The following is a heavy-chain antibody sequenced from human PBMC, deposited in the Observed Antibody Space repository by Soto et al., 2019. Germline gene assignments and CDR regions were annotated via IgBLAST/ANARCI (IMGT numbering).Heavy chain of an antibody. CDR3: AKGSIESSASVDN. V-gene: IGHV3-23*01. CDR1: GFSFSSYA. J-gene: IGHJ4*02. Sequence: EVQLLDSGGGLVQPGGSLRLSCAASGFSFSSYAMVWVRQAPGKGLEWGSVISARGGRLYFADSVKGLFTISRDNSKNVLSLEMNSLRAEDTATYFCAKGSIESSASVDNWGQGTLVVVSS. CDR2: ISARGGRL. D-gene: IGHD1-26*01.